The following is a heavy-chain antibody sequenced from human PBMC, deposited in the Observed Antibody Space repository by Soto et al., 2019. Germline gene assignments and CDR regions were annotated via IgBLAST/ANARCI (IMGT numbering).Heavy chain of an antibody. CDR2: IRSKAYGGTT. V-gene: IGHV3-49*03. CDR1: GFTFGDYA. Sequence: GALRLPCTASGFTFGDYAMSWFRQAPGKGLEWVGFIRSKAYGGTTEYAASVKGRFTISRDDSKSIAYLQMNSLKTEDTAVYYCTRETRYSYSVDDNYYYGMDVWGQGTTVTVSS. D-gene: IGHD2-15*01. CDR3: TRETRYSYSVDDNYYYGMDV. J-gene: IGHJ6*02.